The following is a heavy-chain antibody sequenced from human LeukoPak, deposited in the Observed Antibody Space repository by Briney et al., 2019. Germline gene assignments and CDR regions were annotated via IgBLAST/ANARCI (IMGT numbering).Heavy chain of an antibody. V-gene: IGHV4-38-2*02. J-gene: IGHJ1*01. CDR1: GYSISSGYY. Sequence: SETLSLTCTVSGYSISSGYYWGWIRQPPGKGLEWIGIIYHSGSTYQNPSLKGRVTILVDTSKNQFSLNLSSVTAADTAVYYCARGSSSFLPPLENDESFQHWGQGTLVIVSS. CDR3: ARGSSSFLPPLENDESFQH. D-gene: IGHD1-1*01. CDR2: IYHSGST.